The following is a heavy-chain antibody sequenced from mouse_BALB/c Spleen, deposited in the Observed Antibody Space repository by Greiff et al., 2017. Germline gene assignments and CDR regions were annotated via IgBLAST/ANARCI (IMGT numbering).Heavy chain of an antibody. CDR2: IWSGGST. CDR3: ARRIYYGNYDAMDY. Sequence: QVHVKQSGPGLVQPSQSLSITCTVSGFSLTSYGVHWVRQSPGKGLEWLGVIWSGGSTDYNAAFISRLSISKDNSKSQVFFKMNSLQANDTAIYYCARRIYYGNYDAMDYWGQGTSVTVSS. J-gene: IGHJ4*01. CDR1: GFSLTSYG. D-gene: IGHD2-1*01. V-gene: IGHV2-2*02.